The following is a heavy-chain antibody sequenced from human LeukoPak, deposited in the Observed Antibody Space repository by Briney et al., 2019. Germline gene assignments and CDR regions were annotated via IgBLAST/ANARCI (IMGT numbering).Heavy chain of an antibody. CDR3: ARGGGLRYNSGWYWYFDY. CDR2: IYYSGST. Sequence: SETLSLTCTVSGGSISSYYWSWIRQPPGKGLEWIGYIYYSGSTNYNPSLKSRVTISVDTSKNHFSLRLSSVTAADTAVYYCARGGGLRYNSGWYWYFDYWGQGTLVTVSS. V-gene: IGHV4-59*01. J-gene: IGHJ4*02. D-gene: IGHD6-19*01. CDR1: GGSISSYY.